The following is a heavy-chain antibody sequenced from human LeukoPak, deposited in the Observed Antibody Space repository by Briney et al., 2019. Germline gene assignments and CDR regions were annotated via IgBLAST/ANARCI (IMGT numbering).Heavy chain of an antibody. CDR3: ARERAGGISSIASYNWFDP. V-gene: IGHV1-18*01. D-gene: IGHD6-6*01. CDR2: ISAYNGNT. J-gene: IGHJ5*02. CDR1: GYTFTGYG. Sequence: AAVKVSCQASGYTFTGYGISWVRQAPGQGVAWMGWISAYNGNTNYAQKLQGRVTMTTDTSTTTAYMELRSLRSDDTAMYYCARERAGGISSIASYNWFDPWGQGTLVTVSS.